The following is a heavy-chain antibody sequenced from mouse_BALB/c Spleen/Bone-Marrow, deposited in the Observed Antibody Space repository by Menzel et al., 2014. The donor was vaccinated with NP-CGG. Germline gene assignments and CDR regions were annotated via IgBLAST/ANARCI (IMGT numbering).Heavy chain of an antibody. CDR1: GYTFTSYW. V-gene: IGHV1-7*01. D-gene: IGHD4-1*01. CDR2: INPSTGYT. CDR3: ARSRTGTYFDY. Sequence: VQRVESGAELAKPGASVKMSCKASGYTFTSYWMHWVKQRPGQGLEWIGYINPSTGYTEYNQKFKDKATLTADKSSSTAYMQLSSLTSEDSAVYYCARSRTGTYFDYWGQGTTLTVPS. J-gene: IGHJ2*01.